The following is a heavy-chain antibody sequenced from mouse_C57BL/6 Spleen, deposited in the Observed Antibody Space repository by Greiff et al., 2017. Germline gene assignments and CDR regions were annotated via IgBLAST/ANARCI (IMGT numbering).Heavy chain of an antibody. CDR2: IYPRSGNT. Sequence: LVESGAELARPGASVKLSCKASGYTFTSYGISWVKQRTGQGLEWIGEIYPRSGNTYYNEKFKGKATLTADKSSSTAYMELRSLTSEDSAVYFCAREYSSYYFDYWGQGTTLTVSS. CDR1: GYTFTSYG. CDR3: AREYSSYYFDY. D-gene: IGHD2-12*01. V-gene: IGHV1-81*01. J-gene: IGHJ2*01.